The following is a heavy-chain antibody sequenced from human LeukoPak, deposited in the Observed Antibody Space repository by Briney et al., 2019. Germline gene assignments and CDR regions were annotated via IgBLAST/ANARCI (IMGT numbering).Heavy chain of an antibody. CDR3: ARGPYGGHSHFDY. CDR1: GFTVSSNY. J-gene: IGHJ4*02. D-gene: IGHD4-23*01. Sequence: PGGSLRLSCAASGFTVSSNYMSWVRQAPGKGLEWVSILYSGGTTYYADSVQGRFTISRDNSKNTLYLQMNSLRAEGTAMYYCARGPYGGHSHFDYWGQGTLVTVSS. V-gene: IGHV3-66*01. CDR2: LYSGGTT.